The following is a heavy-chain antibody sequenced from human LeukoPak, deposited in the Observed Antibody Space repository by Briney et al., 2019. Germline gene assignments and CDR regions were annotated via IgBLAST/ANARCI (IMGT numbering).Heavy chain of an antibody. Sequence: SETLSLTCAVYGGSFSGYYWSWIRQPPGKGLEWIGEINHSGSTNYNPSLKSRVTISVDTSKNQFSLKLSSVTAADTAVYYCARGEWLRLRKGFDYWGKGTLVTVSS. CDR3: ARGEWLRLRKGFDY. CDR2: INHSGST. D-gene: IGHD5-12*01. V-gene: IGHV4-34*01. J-gene: IGHJ4*02. CDR1: GGSFSGYY.